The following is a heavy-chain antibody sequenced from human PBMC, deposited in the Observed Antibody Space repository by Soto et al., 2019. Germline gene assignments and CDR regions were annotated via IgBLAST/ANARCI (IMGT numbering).Heavy chain of an antibody. D-gene: IGHD3-16*01. Sequence: EVQLVETGGGLIEPGGSLRLSCAVSGLSVGTNYMSWVRQAPGKGLEWVALIYSGGGTYYADSVKGRFTMSRDSSENTVNLQLNSLRVDDTAVYFCARASRIGGGDYWGQGTLVTVSS. V-gene: IGHV3-53*02. CDR3: ARASRIGGGDY. CDR2: IYSGGGT. CDR1: GLSVGTNY. J-gene: IGHJ4*02.